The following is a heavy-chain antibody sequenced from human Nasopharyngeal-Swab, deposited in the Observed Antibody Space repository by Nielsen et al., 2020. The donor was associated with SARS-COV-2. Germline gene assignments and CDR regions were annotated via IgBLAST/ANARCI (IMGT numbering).Heavy chain of an antibody. V-gene: IGHV4-59*08. CDR3: ARHQAYSGNYEDGFDI. J-gene: IGHJ3*02. D-gene: IGHD1-26*01. Sequence: WIRQPPGKGLEWIGYIYYSGRTNYNPSLKSRVTISVDTSKNQISLKLKFVTAADTAVYYCARHQAYSGNYEDGFDIWGPGTMVTVSS. CDR2: IYYSGRT.